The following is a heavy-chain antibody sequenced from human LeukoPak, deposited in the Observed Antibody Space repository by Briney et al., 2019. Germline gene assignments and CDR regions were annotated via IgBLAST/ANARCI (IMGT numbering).Heavy chain of an antibody. V-gene: IGHV3-74*01. Sequence: GGSLRPSCAASGFTFGNSWVHWVRQAPGKGLVWVSLINVDGSITTYADSVKGRFTISRDNARNTVSLQMNSLTIEDTAVYYCVVVVEPPDSDGFDVWGQGTMITVSS. D-gene: IGHD1-14*01. CDR3: VVVVEPPDSDGFDV. CDR2: INVDGSIT. CDR1: GFTFGNSW. J-gene: IGHJ3*01.